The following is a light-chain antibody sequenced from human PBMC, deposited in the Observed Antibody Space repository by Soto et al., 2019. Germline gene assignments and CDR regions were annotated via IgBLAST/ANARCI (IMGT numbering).Light chain of an antibody. V-gene: IGKV1-39*01. CDR3: QQTYSAPHT. CDR1: QSISSY. CDR2: ASC. Sequence: DIQMTQSPPSLSASVGDTVTITCRASQSISSYLNWYQVRPGKAPTLLIYASCSLDGGISSRFSGSGAGTDFTLTIRNLQPEDSATYFCQQTYSAPHTFGAGTKVEI. J-gene: IGKJ4*01.